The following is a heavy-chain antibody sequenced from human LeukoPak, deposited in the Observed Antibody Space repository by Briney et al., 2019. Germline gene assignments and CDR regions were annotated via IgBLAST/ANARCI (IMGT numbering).Heavy chain of an antibody. D-gene: IGHD3-3*01. CDR2: IYTSGST. J-gene: IGHJ5*02. CDR3: ARDDYDFWSGYYSHWFDP. Sequence: SETLSLTCTVSGVSISTYYWTWIRQPAGKGLEWIGRIYTSGSTNYNPSLKSRVTMSVDTSKNQFSLKLSSVTAADTAVYYCARDDYDFWSGYYSHWFDPWGQGTLVTVSS. V-gene: IGHV4-4*07. CDR1: GVSISTYY.